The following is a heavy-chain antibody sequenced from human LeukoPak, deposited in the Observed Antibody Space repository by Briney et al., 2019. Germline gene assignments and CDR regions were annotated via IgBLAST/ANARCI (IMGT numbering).Heavy chain of an antibody. Sequence: PGGSLRPSCAASGFTFSSYSMNWVRQAPGKGLEWVSYISSSSSMIYYADSVKGRFTISRDNAKNSLYLQMKSLRDEDTAIYHCARDYGDLPARVPYFDYWGQGTLVTVSS. CDR3: ARDYGDLPARVPYFDY. J-gene: IGHJ4*02. CDR2: ISSSSSMI. CDR1: GFTFSSYS. V-gene: IGHV3-48*02. D-gene: IGHD4-17*01.